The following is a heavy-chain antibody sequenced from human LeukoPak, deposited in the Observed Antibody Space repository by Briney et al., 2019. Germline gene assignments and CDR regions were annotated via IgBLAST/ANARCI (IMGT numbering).Heavy chain of an antibody. CDR1: GGSISSYY. J-gene: IGHJ1*01. CDR3: ASYTDHFQH. V-gene: IGHV4-59*08. D-gene: IGHD3-16*01. CDR2: IYYSGST. Sequence: PSATLSLPCTVSGGSISSYYWSWLRPPPGKGLEWIGYIYYSGSTNYNPSLKSRVTISVDTSKNQFSLKLSSVTAADTAVYYCASYTDHFQHWGQGTLVTVSS.